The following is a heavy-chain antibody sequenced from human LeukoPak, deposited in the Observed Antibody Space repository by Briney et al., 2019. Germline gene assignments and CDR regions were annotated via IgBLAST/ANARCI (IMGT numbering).Heavy chain of an antibody. CDR1: GYILTDYG. Sequence: ASVKVSCKASGYILTDYGITWVRQAPGQGLEWMGWINSYTEDTDYAQKFQGRVTMTIDTSTSTAYMELRSLRSDDTAVYYCARGLAVAETHFDYWGQGTLVTVSS. CDR2: INSYTEDT. V-gene: IGHV1-18*01. CDR3: ARGLAVAETHFDY. J-gene: IGHJ4*02. D-gene: IGHD6-19*01.